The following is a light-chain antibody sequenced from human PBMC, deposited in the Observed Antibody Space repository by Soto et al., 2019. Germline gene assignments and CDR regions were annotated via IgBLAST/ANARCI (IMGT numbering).Light chain of an antibody. J-gene: IGLJ2*01. CDR2: DVS. CDR3: SSYTSSSTVV. V-gene: IGLV2-14*01. Sequence: QSALTQPASVSRSPGQSITISCTGTSSNVGGYNYVSRYQQHPGKAPKLMIYDVSNRPSGVSNRFSDSKSGNTASLTISGLQAEDEADYYCSSYTSSSTVVFGGGTKVTVL. CDR1: SSNVGGYNY.